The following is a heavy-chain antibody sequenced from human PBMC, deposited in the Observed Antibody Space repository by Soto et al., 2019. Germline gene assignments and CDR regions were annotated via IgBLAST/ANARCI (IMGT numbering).Heavy chain of an antibody. CDR1: GGSISSSDW. Sequence: SETLSLTCAVSGGSISSSDWWRWVRQPPGEGLEWIGEIYHSGSTNYNPSLKSRLTISVDKSKNQFSLKLSSVTAAETAVYYCARVGYCSGGTCQPTYYGMDAWGQGTTVTVSS. V-gene: IGHV4-4*02. J-gene: IGHJ6*02. CDR2: IYHSGST. CDR3: ARVGYCSGGTCQPTYYGMDA. D-gene: IGHD2-15*01.